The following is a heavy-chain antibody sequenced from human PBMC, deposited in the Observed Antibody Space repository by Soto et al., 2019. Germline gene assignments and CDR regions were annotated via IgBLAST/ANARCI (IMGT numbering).Heavy chain of an antibody. CDR2: IWYDGSNK. Sequence: GGSLRLSCAASGFTFSSYGMHWVRQAPGKGLEWVAVIWYDGSNKYYADSVKGRFTISRDNSKNTLYLQMNSLRAEDTAVYYCARESEDIVVVPAASVATEYYYYYYMDFWGKGTTVTVSS. V-gene: IGHV3-33*01. CDR1: GFTFSSYG. D-gene: IGHD2-2*01. J-gene: IGHJ6*03. CDR3: ARESEDIVVVPAASVATEYYYYYYMDF.